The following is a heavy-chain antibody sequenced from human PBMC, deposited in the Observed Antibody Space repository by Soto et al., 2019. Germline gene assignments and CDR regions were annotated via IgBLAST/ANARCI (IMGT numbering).Heavy chain of an antibody. CDR2: IYYSGST. CDR3: ARLLTILSRTKYYYYMDV. CDR1: GGSISSYY. J-gene: IGHJ6*03. V-gene: IGHV4-59*01. D-gene: IGHD3-3*01. Sequence: SETLSLTCTVSGGSISSYYWSWVRQPPGKGLEWIGYIYYSGSTNYNPSLKSRVTISVDTSKNQFSLKLSSVTAADTAVYYCARLLTILSRTKYYYYMDVWGKGTTVTVS.